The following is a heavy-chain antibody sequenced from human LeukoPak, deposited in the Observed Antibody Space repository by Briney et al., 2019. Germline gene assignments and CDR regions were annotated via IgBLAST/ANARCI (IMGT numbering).Heavy chain of an antibody. CDR1: GFTVSSNY. V-gene: IGHV3-7*05. D-gene: IGHD3-3*01. CDR3: ARRGRIFGVVIIGYFDY. Sequence: TGGSLRLSCAASGFTVSSNYMSWVRQAPGKGLEWVANIEQEGSEKNYVDSVKGRFTISRDNAKNSLYLQMNNLRAEDTAVYYCARRGRIFGVVIIGYFDYWGQGTLVTVSS. CDR2: IEQEGSEK. J-gene: IGHJ4*02.